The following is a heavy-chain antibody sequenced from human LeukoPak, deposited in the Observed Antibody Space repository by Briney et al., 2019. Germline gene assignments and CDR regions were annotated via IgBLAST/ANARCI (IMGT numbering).Heavy chain of an antibody. CDR1: GFTFTDYF. Sequence: GGSLRLSCAASGFTFTDYFMNWIRQAPGKGLEWVSSISISGSTIYYADSVKGRFTISRDNAKNSLYLQMNSLRAEDTAVYYCARSSDSSSGPYFYYYMDVWGKGTTVTVSS. CDR3: ARSSDSSSGPYFYYYMDV. D-gene: IGHD6-6*01. J-gene: IGHJ6*03. CDR2: ISISGSTI. V-gene: IGHV3-11*01.